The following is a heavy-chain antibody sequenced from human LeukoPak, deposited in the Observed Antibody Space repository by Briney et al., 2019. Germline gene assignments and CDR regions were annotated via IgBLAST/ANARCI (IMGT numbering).Heavy chain of an antibody. CDR2: IKQDGSEK. J-gene: IGHJ4*02. V-gene: IGHV3-7*01. CDR1: GFTFSSYW. CDR3: ARSGGYCSGGSCYRIVY. Sequence: PGGPLRLSCAASGFTFSSYWMSWVRQAPGKGLEWVANIKQDGSEKYYVDSVKGRFTISRDNAKNSLYLQMNSLRAEDTAVYYCARSGGYCSGGSCYRIVYWGQGTLVTVSS. D-gene: IGHD2-15*01.